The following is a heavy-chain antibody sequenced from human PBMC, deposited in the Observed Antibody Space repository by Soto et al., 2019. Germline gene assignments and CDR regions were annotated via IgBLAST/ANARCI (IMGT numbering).Heavy chain of an antibody. CDR3: ARDYYGSGSYYYYYMDV. Sequence: GGSLRLSCAASGFTFSSYSMNWVRQAPGKGLEWVSYISSSSSTIYYADSVKGRFTISRDNAKNLLYLQMNSLRDEDTAVYFCARDYYGSGSYYYYYMDVWGKGTTVTVSS. D-gene: IGHD3-10*01. CDR1: GFTFSSYS. CDR2: ISSSSSTI. J-gene: IGHJ6*03. V-gene: IGHV3-48*02.